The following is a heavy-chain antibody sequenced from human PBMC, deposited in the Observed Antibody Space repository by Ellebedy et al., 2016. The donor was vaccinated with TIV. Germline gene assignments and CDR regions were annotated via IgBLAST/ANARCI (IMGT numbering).Heavy chain of an antibody. D-gene: IGHD2-2*01. CDR1: GYTFTSYG. CDR3: ARYCNSTTCSNWFDP. J-gene: IGHJ5*02. Sequence: AASVKVSCKTSGYTFTSYGISWVRQAPGQGLEWMGWISAYNGNTNYAQMLQGRVTMTTDTFTSTAYMELRSLRSDDTAVYYCARYCNSTTCSNWFDPWGQGTLVTVFS. V-gene: IGHV1-18*04. CDR2: ISAYNGNT.